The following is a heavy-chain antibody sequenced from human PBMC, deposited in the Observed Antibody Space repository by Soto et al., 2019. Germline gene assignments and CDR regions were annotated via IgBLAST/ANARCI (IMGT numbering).Heavy chain of an antibody. J-gene: IGHJ4*01. CDR2: LSGRGGTT. Sequence: EVPLLASGGVLVQPGGSLRLSCAASGFTFTSYAMSWVRQAPGPGLECVSGLSGRGGTTYYSDSVKARFTNSRDNSTNTLYLQMNSLRAENTAVYYCAKDLAAAGTISRDFDDWGHGSLVTVSS. V-gene: IGHV3-23*01. CDR3: AKDLAAAGTISRDFDD. D-gene: IGHD6-13*01. CDR1: GFTFTSYA.